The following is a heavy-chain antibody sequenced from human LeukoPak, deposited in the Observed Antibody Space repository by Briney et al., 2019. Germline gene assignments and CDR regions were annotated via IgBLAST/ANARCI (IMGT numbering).Heavy chain of an antibody. D-gene: IGHD2-15*01. J-gene: IGHJ6*03. V-gene: IGHV1-8*01. CDR2: MNPNSGNT. Sequence: ASVKVSCKASGYTFTSYDINWVRQATGQGLEWMGWMNPNSGNTGYAQKFQGRVTMTRNTSISTAYMELSSLRSEDTAVYYCARDLRYCSGGSCFYLGDTMGYYYYMDVWGKGTTVTISS. CDR3: ARDLRYCSGGSCFYLGDTMGYYYYMDV. CDR1: GYTFTSYD.